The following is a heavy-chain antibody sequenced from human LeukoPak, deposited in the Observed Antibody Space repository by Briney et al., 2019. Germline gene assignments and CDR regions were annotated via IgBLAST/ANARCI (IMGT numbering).Heavy chain of an antibody. Sequence: GRSLRLSCAASGFTFSSYGMHWVRQAPGKGLEWVAVISYDGSNKYYADSVKGQFTISRDNSKNTLYLQMNSLRAEDTAVYYCAKMVIAAAAARDYWGQGTLVTVSS. CDR3: AKMVIAAAAARDY. CDR2: ISYDGSNK. J-gene: IGHJ4*02. V-gene: IGHV3-30*18. D-gene: IGHD6-13*01. CDR1: GFTFSSYG.